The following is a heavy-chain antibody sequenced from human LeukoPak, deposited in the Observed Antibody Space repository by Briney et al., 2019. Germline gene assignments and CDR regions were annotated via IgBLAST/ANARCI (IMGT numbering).Heavy chain of an antibody. CDR3: ARDESLGDFWSGYFDACDI. CDR1: GFTFSSYW. D-gene: IGHD3-3*01. CDR2: IKQDGIEK. V-gene: IGHV3-7*01. J-gene: IGHJ3*02. Sequence: GSLRLSCAASGFTFSSYWMTWVRQAPGKGLEWVANIKQDGIEKYYVDSVKGRFIISRDNAKNSLYLQMNSLRAEDTAVYYCARDESLGDFWSGYFDACDIWGQGTMVTVSS.